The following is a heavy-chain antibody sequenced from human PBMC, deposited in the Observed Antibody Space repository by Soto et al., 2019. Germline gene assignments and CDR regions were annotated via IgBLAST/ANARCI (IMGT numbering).Heavy chain of an antibody. D-gene: IGHD2-21*01. Sequence: QVQLVQSGAEVKKPGSSVKVSCKASGVTFSSETISWVRQAPGQGLEWVGGIIPLFGTANYAQKFQGRVTITADEYTSTLYIELSSLSSHDTAVDYCATELGDNPASHFDSWGQGTLVTVSS. J-gene: IGHJ4*02. CDR3: ATELGDNPASHFDS. V-gene: IGHV1-69*01. CDR2: IIPLFGTA. CDR1: GVTFSSET.